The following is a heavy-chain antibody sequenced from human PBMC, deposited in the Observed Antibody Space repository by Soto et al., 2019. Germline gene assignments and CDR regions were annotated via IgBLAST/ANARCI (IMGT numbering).Heavy chain of an antibody. CDR3: AGDKGVGYCSGGSRSARDWYFHL. V-gene: IGHV4-4*02. CDR1: GGSISSSNW. D-gene: IGHD2-15*01. J-gene: IGHJ2*01. CDR2: IYHSGST. Sequence: QVQLQESGPGLVKPSGTLSLTCAVSGGSISSSNWWSWVRQPPGKGLEWIGEIYHSGSTNYNPSLKSRVTISGDKSKNQVSLKLGSVTAGDTAVYYLAGDKGVGYCSGGSRSARDWYFHLWGRGTLVTVSS.